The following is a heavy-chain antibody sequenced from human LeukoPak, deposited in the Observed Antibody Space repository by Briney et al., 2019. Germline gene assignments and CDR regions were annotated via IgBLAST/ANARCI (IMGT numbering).Heavy chain of an antibody. V-gene: IGHV4-31*03. CDR1: GGSITSAGYY. CDR3: ARGSQQLDY. J-gene: IGHJ4*02. Sequence: SETLSLTCTVSGGSITSAGYYWNWFRQHPGKGLEWIGFIYYNGNTYYNPSLKSRVTISLDTSKNHFSLRLISVTAADTAVYYCARGSQQLDYWGQGTLVTVSS. CDR2: IYYNGNT. D-gene: IGHD6-13*01.